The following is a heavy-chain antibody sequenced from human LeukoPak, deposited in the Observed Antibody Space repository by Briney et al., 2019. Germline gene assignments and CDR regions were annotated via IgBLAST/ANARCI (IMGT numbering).Heavy chain of an antibody. J-gene: IGHJ4*02. V-gene: IGHV4-39*01. CDR2: IYYSGST. CDR3: ARLWFGEMIFDY. CDR1: GGSISSSSYY. D-gene: IGHD3-10*01. Sequence: SETLSLTCTVSGGSISSSSYYWGWIRQPPGKGLEWIGSIYYSGSTYYNPSLKSRVTISVDTSKNQFSLKLSSVTAADTAVYYCARLWFGEMIFDYWGQGTLVTVSS.